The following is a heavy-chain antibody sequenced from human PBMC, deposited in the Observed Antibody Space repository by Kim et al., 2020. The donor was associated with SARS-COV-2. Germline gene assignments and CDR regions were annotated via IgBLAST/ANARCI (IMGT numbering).Heavy chain of an antibody. CDR2: INSDGSRT. Sequence: GGSLRLSCADSGFTFSTYWMYWVRQAPGKGLVWVSRINSDGSRTNYADSVKGRFTISRHNAKNTLYLQMNSLRAEDTAVYYCARPSRTSCPCYYMDVWGKGTTVTVSS. CDR3: ARPSRTSCPCYYMDV. D-gene: IGHD2-2*01. V-gene: IGHV3-74*01. CDR1: GFTFSTYW. J-gene: IGHJ6*03.